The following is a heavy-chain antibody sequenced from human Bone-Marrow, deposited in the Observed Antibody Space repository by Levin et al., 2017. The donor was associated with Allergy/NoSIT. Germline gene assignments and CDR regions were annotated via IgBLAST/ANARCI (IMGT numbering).Heavy chain of an antibody. Sequence: KSGGSLRLSCTVSNGHLMSPDFYWTWLRQPPGQGLEWIGSLFYSGTTYENKSLEWRLRLDVDTSKNKFSLRLRSVTAADTATYYCARQRYVDWQWGHFFDIWGRGRLVTVAS. CDR3: ARQRYVDWQWGHFFDI. CDR1: NGHLMSPDFY. V-gene: IGHV4-39*01. D-gene: IGHD3-9*01. J-gene: IGHJ2*01. CDR2: LFYSGTT.